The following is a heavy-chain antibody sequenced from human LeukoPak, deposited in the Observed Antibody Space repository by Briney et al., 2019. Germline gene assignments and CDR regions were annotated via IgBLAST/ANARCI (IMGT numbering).Heavy chain of an antibody. CDR3: AKDVIGGWFDALDI. D-gene: IGHD6-19*01. CDR1: GFTFSSYW. J-gene: IGHJ3*02. Sequence: PGGSLRLSCAASGFTFSSYWMHWVRQAPGKGLVWVSRINSDGSSTSYADSVKGRFTISRDNAKNTLYLQMNSLRAEDTALYYCAKDVIGGWFDALDIWGQGTMVTVSS. CDR2: INSDGSST. V-gene: IGHV3-74*01.